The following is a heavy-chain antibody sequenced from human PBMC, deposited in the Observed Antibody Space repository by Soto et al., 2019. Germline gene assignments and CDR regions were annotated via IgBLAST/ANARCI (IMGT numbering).Heavy chain of an antibody. V-gene: IGHV1-69*12. D-gene: IGHD3-22*01. CDR3: ARGAATKIVVVMYDAYEI. CDR1: GATLNSFINYG. CDR2: IIPVFGSA. J-gene: IGHJ3*02. Sequence: QVQLVQTRAQVKKPGSSVKVSCEASGATLNSFINYGITWVRQAPGQGPEWMGGIIPVFGSAHYAQKFQGRVTISADESTRTAYMELTSLKSEDTAVYYCARGAATKIVVVMYDAYEIWGQGTMVTVSS.